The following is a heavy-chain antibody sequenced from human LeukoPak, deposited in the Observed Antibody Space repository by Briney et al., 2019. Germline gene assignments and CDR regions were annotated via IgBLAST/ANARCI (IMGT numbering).Heavy chain of an antibody. Sequence: GRSLRLSCAASGFTFSSYGMHWVRQAPGKGLEWVAVIRYDGSNTYYADSVKGRFTISRDNSKNTLYLQMNSLRAEDTAVYYCAKGYSYGSYYFDYWGQGTLVTVSS. J-gene: IGHJ4*02. D-gene: IGHD5-18*01. CDR2: IRYDGSNT. CDR3: AKGYSYGSYYFDY. V-gene: IGHV3-33*06. CDR1: GFTFSSYG.